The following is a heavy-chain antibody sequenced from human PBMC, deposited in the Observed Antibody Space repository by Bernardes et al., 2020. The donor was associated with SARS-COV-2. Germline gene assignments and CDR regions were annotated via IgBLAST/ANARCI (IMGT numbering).Heavy chain of an antibody. J-gene: IGHJ4*02. CDR2: ISSSGSTI. CDR3: AGDMGDTMA. V-gene: IGHV3-48*01. CDR1: GFTFSSYS. D-gene: IGHD1-26*01. Sequence: GGSLRLSCAASGFTFSSYSMNWVRQAPGKGLEWVSYISSSGSTIYYADSVKGRFTISRDNAKSSLFLQMTSLRAEDTAVYYCAGDMGDTMAGGQGTLVTVSS.